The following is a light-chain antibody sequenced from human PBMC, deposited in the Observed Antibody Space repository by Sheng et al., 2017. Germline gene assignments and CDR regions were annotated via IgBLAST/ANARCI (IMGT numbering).Light chain of an antibody. Sequence: EIVLTQSPGTLSLSPGERATLSCRASQSVSSSYLAWYQQKPGQAPRRLIYGASSRATGPSQTGSVAVGLGQTSLSPSADWSLKIFAVYYCQQYGSSPYSFGQGTKLEIK. CDR3: QQYGSSPYS. CDR1: QSVSSSY. J-gene: IGKJ2*03. V-gene: IGKV3-20*01. CDR2: GAS.